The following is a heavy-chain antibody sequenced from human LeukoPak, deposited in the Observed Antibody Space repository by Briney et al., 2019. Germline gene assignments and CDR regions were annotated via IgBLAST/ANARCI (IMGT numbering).Heavy chain of an antibody. CDR2: ISSSSSTI. V-gene: IGHV3-48*01. CDR3: ARVPTTVRGSWLSDY. J-gene: IGHJ4*02. D-gene: IGHD3-10*01. CDR1: GFTFSSYS. Sequence: GGSLRLSCAASGFTFSSYSMNWVRQAPGKGLEWVSYISSSSSTIYYADSVKGRFTISRDNAKNSLYLQMNGLRAEDTAVYYCARVPTTVRGSWLSDYWGQGTLVTVSS.